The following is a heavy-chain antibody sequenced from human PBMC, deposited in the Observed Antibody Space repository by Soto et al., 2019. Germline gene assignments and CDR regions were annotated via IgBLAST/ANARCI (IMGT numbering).Heavy chain of an antibody. D-gene: IGHD2-15*01. V-gene: IGHV4-31*03. CDR2: IYYSGST. CDR3: ASSLGYCSGGSCYGGRHWFEP. J-gene: IGHJ5*02. Sequence: PSETLSLTCTVSGGSISSGGYYWSWIRQHPGKGLEWIGYIYYSGSTYYNPSLKSRVTISVDTSKNQFSLKLSSVTAADTAVYYCASSLGYCSGGSCYGGRHWFEPWGQGTLVTVSS. CDR1: GGSISSGGYY.